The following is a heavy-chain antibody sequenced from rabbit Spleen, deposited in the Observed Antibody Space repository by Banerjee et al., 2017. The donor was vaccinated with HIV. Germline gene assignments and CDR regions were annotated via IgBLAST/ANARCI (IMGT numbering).Heavy chain of an antibody. J-gene: IGHJ4*01. V-gene: IGHV1S40*01. CDR1: GFTLSYHW. D-gene: IGHD8-1*01. Sequence: QSLEESGGGLVKPGGSLTLTCNASGFTLSYHWMCWVRQAPEKGLEWIACIYGGTAGNVYYANWAKGRFSISKTSSTTVTLHMTSLTAADTATYFCARQTGSSYYTGYYFSLWGQGTLVTVS. CDR3: ARQTGSSYYTGYYFSL. CDR2: IYGGTAGNV.